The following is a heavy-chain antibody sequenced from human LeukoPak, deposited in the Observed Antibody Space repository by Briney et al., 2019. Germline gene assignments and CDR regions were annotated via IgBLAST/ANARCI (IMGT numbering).Heavy chain of an antibody. Sequence: SETLSLTCAVPGGSIAISSSNWWSWVRQPPGKGLEWIGEIYYSGSTNYNPSLKSRVTISVDKSKNQVSLKLSSVTAADTAVYYCAREGAGTNYYFDNWGQGTLVTVSS. CDR1: GGSIAISSSNW. J-gene: IGHJ4*02. V-gene: IGHV4-4*02. D-gene: IGHD6-19*01. CDR2: IYYSGST. CDR3: AREGAGTNYYFDN.